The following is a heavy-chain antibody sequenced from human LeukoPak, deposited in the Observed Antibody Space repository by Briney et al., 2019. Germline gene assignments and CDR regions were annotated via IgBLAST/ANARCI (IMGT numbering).Heavy chain of an antibody. V-gene: IGHV7-4-1*02. CDR1: GYTFTSYP. J-gene: IGHJ5*02. Sequence: GASVKVSCKASGYTFTSYPMNWVRQAPGQGLEWMGWINTNTGNPTYAQAFTGRFVFSFDTSVSTAYLQISSLKTEDTAEYYCARGDGGFCSSGTCYWVSWGQGTLVTVSS. CDR3: ARGDGGFCSSGTCYWVS. CDR2: INTNTGNP. D-gene: IGHD2-15*01.